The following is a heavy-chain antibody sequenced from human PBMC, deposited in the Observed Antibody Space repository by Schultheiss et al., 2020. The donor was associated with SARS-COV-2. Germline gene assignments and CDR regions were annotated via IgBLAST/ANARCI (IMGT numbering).Heavy chain of an antibody. D-gene: IGHD6-13*01. CDR3: TTDRDSSPYF. V-gene: IGHV4-31*11. CDR1: GGSISSGGYY. J-gene: IGHJ4*02. Sequence: SETLSLTCAVSGGSISSGGYYWSWIRQHPGKGLEWIGYIYYSGSTNYNPSLQSRVTMSVDTSKNQFSLRLSSVTAADTAVYYCTTDRDSSPYFWGQGTLVTVSS. CDR2: IYYSGST.